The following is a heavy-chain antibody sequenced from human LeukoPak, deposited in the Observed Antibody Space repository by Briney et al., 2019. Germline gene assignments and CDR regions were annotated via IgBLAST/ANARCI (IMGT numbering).Heavy chain of an antibody. CDR1: GGTFSSYA. J-gene: IGHJ4*02. Sequence: SVKVSCKASGGTFSSYAISWVRQAPGQGLEWMGGIIPIFGTANYAQKFQGRATITADESTSTAYMELSSLRSEDTAVYYCARGKPRRRDGYNYPLDYWGQGTLVTVSS. D-gene: IGHD5-24*01. CDR2: IIPIFGTA. CDR3: ARGKPRRRDGYNYPLDY. V-gene: IGHV1-69*13.